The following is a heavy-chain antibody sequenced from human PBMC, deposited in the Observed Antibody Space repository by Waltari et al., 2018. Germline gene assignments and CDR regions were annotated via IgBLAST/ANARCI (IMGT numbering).Heavy chain of an antibody. V-gene: IGHV4-39*07. CDR2: IYYSGGT. Sequence: QLQLQESGPGLVKPSETLSLTCTVSGGSISSSSYYWGWIRQPPGKGLEWIGSIYYSGGTSSTPSLKSRFTISVDTSKNQFSLKLSSVTAADTAVYYGARGGGVVGATLFGPWGQGTLVTVSS. D-gene: IGHD1-26*01. CDR1: GGSISSSSYY. J-gene: IGHJ5*02. CDR3: ARGGGVVGATLFGP.